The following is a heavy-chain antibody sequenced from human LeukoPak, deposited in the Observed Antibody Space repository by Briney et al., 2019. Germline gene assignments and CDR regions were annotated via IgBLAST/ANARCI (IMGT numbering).Heavy chain of an antibody. D-gene: IGHD3-3*01. CDR1: GFSFRSYW. CDR2: INQDGSGK. CDR3: ARQSARNWFDP. V-gene: IGHV3-7*01. Sequence: PGGSLRLSCAASGFSFRSYWMSWVRQAPGKGLEWVASINQDGSGKYYVDSVKGRFTISRENTKNSLYLQMNTLRAEDTAVYYCARQSARNWFDPWGQGTLVTVSS. J-gene: IGHJ5*02.